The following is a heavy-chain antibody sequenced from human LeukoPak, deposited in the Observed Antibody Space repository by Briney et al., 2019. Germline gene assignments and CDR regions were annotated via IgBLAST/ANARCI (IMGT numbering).Heavy chain of an antibody. Sequence: PSETLSLTCTVSGGSISSSSYYWGWIRQPPGKGLEWIGEINHSGSTNYNPSLKSRVTISVDTSKNQFSLKLSSVTAADTAVYYCARRIQLWLRDAFDIWGQGTMVTVSS. CDR2: INHSGST. D-gene: IGHD5-18*01. CDR1: GGSISSSSYY. CDR3: ARRIQLWLRDAFDI. J-gene: IGHJ3*02. V-gene: IGHV4-39*07.